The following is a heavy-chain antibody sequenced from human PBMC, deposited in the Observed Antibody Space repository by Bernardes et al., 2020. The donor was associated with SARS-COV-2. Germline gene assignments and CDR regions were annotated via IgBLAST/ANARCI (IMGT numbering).Heavy chain of an antibody. J-gene: IGHJ4*02. CDR2: IDPSSGGT. CDR1: GHTLTGYS. CDR3: ARDKLTFGGVSPSDF. D-gene: IGHD3-16*01. V-gene: IGHV1-2*02. Sequence: ASVKVSCKASGHTLTGYSIHWVRQAPGQGLEWMGWIDPSSGGTKYAQKFQGRVTMTRDTSSSTAYMELRSLRSDDTAVYYCARDKLTFGGVSPSDFWGQGTLVTVSS.